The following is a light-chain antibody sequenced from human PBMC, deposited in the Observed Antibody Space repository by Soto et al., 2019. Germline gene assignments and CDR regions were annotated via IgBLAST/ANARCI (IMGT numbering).Light chain of an antibody. V-gene: IGLV2-14*01. CDR2: EVT. J-gene: IGLJ2*01. Sequence: QSALTQPASVSGSPGQSITISCTGTINDIGSYHYVAWYQHHPGKAPKLIIYEVTHRPSGVSNRFSGSKSGNTASLTISGLQAEDEADYYCSSYAGSNNLLFGGGTKLTVL. CDR3: SSYAGSNNLL. CDR1: INDIGSYHY.